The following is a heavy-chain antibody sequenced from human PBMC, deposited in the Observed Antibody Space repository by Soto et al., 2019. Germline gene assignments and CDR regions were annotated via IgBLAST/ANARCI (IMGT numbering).Heavy chain of an antibody. CDR2: IYYSGSS. D-gene: IGHD6-13*01. CDR3: ARHSSSWPIFDY. CDR1: GGSIGNSY. V-gene: IGHV4-59*08. J-gene: IGHJ4*02. Sequence: QVQLQXSGPGLVKPSETLSLTCTVSGGSIGNSYWSWIRQSPGKGLEWIGYIYYSGSSNYNPSLKSRVSISVDTSKNQFSLKLSSVTAADTAVYYCARHSSSWPIFDYWGQGTLVIVSS.